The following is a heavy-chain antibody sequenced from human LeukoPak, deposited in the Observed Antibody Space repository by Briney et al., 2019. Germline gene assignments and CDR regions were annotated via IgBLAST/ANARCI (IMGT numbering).Heavy chain of an antibody. CDR3: ARDPWGKGYSSSWYFDY. V-gene: IGHV4-39*07. D-gene: IGHD6-13*01. CDR2: IYYSGST. J-gene: IGHJ4*02. CDR1: GGSISSSSYY. Sequence: SETLSLTCTVSGGSISSSSYYWGWIRQPPGKGLEWIGSIYYSGSTYYNPSLKSRVTISVDTSKNQFSLKLSSVTAADTAVYYCARDPWGKGYSSSWYFDYWGQGTLVTVSS.